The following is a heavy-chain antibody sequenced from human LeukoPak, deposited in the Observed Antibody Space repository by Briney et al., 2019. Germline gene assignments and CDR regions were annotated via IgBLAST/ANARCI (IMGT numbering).Heavy chain of an antibody. CDR1: GFTFSSYA. V-gene: IGHV3-23*01. CDR3: AKGGAQV. J-gene: IGHJ4*02. D-gene: IGHD1-26*01. Sequence: SGGSLRLSCAASGFTFSSYAMSWVRQAPGKGLEWVSAISGSGGSTYYTDSVRGRFIISRDSSKNTLYLQMNSLRAEDTAVYYCAKGGAQVGGQGTLVTVSS. CDR2: ISGSGGST.